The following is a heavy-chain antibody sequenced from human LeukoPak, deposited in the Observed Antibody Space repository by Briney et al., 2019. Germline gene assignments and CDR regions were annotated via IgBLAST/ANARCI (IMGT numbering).Heavy chain of an antibody. V-gene: IGHV3-30*02. J-gene: IGHJ4*02. Sequence: PGGSLRLSCAASGFTFGSYGMHWVRQAPGKGLEWVTFIRNDGSNKYYADSVKGRFTISRDNSKNTLYLQMNSLRAEDTAVYYCAKFMIRGGTNFFDDWGQGTLVTVSS. D-gene: IGHD3-10*01. CDR2: IRNDGSNK. CDR3: AKFMIRGGTNFFDD. CDR1: GFTFGSYG.